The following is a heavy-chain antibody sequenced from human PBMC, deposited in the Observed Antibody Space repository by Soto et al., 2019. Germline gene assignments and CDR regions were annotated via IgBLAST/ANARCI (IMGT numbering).Heavy chain of an antibody. J-gene: IGHJ3*02. CDR3: ASKGSSSWYRNAFDI. CDR2: INPNSGGT. D-gene: IGHD6-13*01. CDR1: GYTFTGYY. Sequence: SVKVSCKASGYTFTGYYMHWVRQAPGQGLEWMGWINPNSGGTNYAQKFQGRVTMTRDTSISTAYMELSRLRSDDTAVYYCASKGSSSWYRNAFDIWGQGTMVTVSS. V-gene: IGHV1-2*02.